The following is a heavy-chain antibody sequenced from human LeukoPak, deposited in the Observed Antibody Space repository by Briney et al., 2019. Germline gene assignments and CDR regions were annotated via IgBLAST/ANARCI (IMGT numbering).Heavy chain of an antibody. Sequence: SVKVSCKASGYTFTSSAVQWVRQARGQRLEWIGWIVVGSGNTNYAQKFQERVTITRDMSTSTAYMELSSLRSEDTAVYYCAAPKTVDIVATIASYYYYYGMDVWGQGTTVTVSS. CDR3: AAPKTVDIVATIASYYYYYGMDV. D-gene: IGHD5-12*01. CDR2: IVVGSGNT. J-gene: IGHJ6*02. V-gene: IGHV1-58*01. CDR1: GYTFTSSA.